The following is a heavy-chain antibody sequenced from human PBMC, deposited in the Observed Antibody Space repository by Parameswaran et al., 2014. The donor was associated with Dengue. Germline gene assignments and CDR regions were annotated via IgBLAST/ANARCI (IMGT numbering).Heavy chain of an antibody. CDR2: IIPILGIA. Sequence: RLVRQAPGQGLEWMGRIIPILGIANYAQKFQGRVTITADKSTSTAYMELSSLRSEDTAVYYCARLSYSSSDFDYWGQGTLVTVSS. J-gene: IGHJ4*02. D-gene: IGHD6-13*01. CDR3: ARLSYSSSDFDY. V-gene: IGHV1-69*02.